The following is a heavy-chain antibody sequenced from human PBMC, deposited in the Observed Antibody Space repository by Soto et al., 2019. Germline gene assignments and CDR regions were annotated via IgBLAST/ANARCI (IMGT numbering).Heavy chain of an antibody. CDR1: GASIGSDNR. Sequence: SETLSLTCAVSGASIGSDNRWTWVRQPPGEGLEWIGEISQSGTTKYNPSLASRVTISVDKSKNQFSLRLTSMTAADTAVYYCAKKVPAALRLYYFFGLEVWGQGTRVTVSS. D-gene: IGHD2-15*01. CDR3: AKKVPAALRLYYFFGLEV. V-gene: IGHV4-4*02. CDR2: ISQSGTT. J-gene: IGHJ6*02.